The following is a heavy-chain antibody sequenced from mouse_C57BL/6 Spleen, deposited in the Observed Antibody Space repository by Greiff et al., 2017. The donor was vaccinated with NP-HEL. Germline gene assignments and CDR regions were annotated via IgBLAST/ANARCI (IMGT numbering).Heavy chain of an antibody. V-gene: IGHV1-82*01. Sequence: QVQLQQSGPELVKPGASVKISCKASGYAFSSSWMNWVKQRPGKGLEWIGRIYPGDGDTNYNGKFKGKATLTADKSSSTAYMQLSSLTSEDSAVCFCAREGVITTVDFDYWGQGTTLTVSS. CDR2: IYPGDGDT. D-gene: IGHD1-1*01. CDR1: GYAFSSSW. J-gene: IGHJ2*01. CDR3: AREGVITTVDFDY.